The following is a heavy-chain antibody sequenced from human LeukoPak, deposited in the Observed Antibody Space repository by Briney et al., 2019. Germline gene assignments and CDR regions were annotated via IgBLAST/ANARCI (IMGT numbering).Heavy chain of an antibody. Sequence: LSLPSSVSGASISSDCWNWRRRPPGRGLEWIGYTHYRGDINYNPSLKSRLTMSVDASSNQVSLKLSSVTAADAAVYYCGRNLGSGSDHWGQGTLVTVSS. CDR2: THYRGDI. D-gene: IGHD3-10*01. CDR1: GASISSDC. J-gene: IGHJ4*02. CDR3: GRNLGSGSDH. V-gene: IGHV4-59*01.